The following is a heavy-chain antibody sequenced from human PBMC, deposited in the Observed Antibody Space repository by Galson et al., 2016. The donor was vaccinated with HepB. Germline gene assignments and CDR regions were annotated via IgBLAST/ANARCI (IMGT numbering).Heavy chain of an antibody. Sequence: SLRLSCAASGFTFSGSAMHWVRQASGKGLEWVGRTRNKANSYATVYAASVKGRFTISGDDSKNTAYLQMNSLKTEDTAVYYCSRPGWELSSIDYWGQGTLVTVSS. J-gene: IGHJ4*02. CDR3: SRPGWELSSIDY. V-gene: IGHV3-73*01. CDR2: TRNKANSYAT. CDR1: GFTFSGSA. D-gene: IGHD1-26*01.